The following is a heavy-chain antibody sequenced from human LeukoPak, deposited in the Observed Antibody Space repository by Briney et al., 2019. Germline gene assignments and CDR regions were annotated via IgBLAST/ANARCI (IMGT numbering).Heavy chain of an antibody. J-gene: IGHJ4*02. CDR1: GFIVSSNY. D-gene: IGHD3-22*01. V-gene: IGHV3-23*01. Sequence: GGSLRLSCAASGFIVSSNYMSWVRQAPGKGLQWLSAISGGGVAIYYADSVKGRFTISRDNSKNTLYLQMNSLRAEDTAVYYCAKDGFDYYDSSGYYYFNYWGQGTLVTVSS. CDR3: AKDGFDYYDSSGYYYFNY. CDR2: ISGGGVAI.